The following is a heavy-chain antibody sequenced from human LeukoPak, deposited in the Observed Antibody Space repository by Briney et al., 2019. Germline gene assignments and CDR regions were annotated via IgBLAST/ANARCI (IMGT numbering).Heavy chain of an antibody. Sequence: PGGSLRLSCAASGFTFSSYSMNWVRQAPGKRLGWVSSISSSSSYIYYADSVKGRFTISRDNAKNSLYLQMNSLRAEDTAVCYCARDKGITGRADYWGQGTLVTVSS. CDR2: ISSSSSYI. J-gene: IGHJ4*02. V-gene: IGHV3-21*01. D-gene: IGHD1-20*01. CDR1: GFTFSSYS. CDR3: ARDKGITGRADY.